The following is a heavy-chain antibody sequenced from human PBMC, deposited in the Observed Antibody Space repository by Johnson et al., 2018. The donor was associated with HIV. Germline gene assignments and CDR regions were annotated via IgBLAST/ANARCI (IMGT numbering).Heavy chain of an antibody. D-gene: IGHD6-13*01. J-gene: IGHJ3*02. CDR2: IHQDGSAK. V-gene: IGHV3-7*03. CDR1: GFTFSSYW. CDR3: SRVRAAAVSDAFDI. Sequence: VQLVESGGGLVQPGGSLRLSCAASGFTFSSYWMTWVRQAPGKGLEWVANIHQDGSAKYYLDSVKGRFAISRDNAKNSLYLQMNSLRADDTALYYCSRVRAAAVSDAFDIWGQGTMVTVSS.